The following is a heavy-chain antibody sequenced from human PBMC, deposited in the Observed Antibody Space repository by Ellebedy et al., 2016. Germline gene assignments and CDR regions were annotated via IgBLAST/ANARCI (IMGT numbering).Heavy chain of an antibody. Sequence: ASVKVSCKASGYTFSDHYIHWVRQAPGQGLEWMGWINLKSGGTNYVQTFHGRGTMTRDTSISTANLAVSTLRLDDTAVYYCARAGSGWYEMDHWGQGTLVTVSS. J-gene: IGHJ4*02. CDR2: INLKSGGT. CDR1: GYTFSDHY. CDR3: ARAGSGWYEMDH. D-gene: IGHD6-19*01. V-gene: IGHV1-2*02.